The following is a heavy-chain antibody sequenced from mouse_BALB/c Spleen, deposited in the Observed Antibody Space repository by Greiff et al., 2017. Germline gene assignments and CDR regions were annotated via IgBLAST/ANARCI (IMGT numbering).Heavy chain of an antibody. V-gene: IGHV1-15*01. Sequence: LQESGAELVRPGASVTLSCKASGYTFTDYEMHWVKQTPVHGLEWIGAIDPETGGTAYNQKFKGKATLTADKSSSTAYMELRSLTSEDSAVYYCTRRGAYYRYADYWGQGTTLTVSA. CDR2: IDPETGGT. CDR1: GYTFTDYE. D-gene: IGHD2-14*01. J-gene: IGHJ2*01. CDR3: TRRGAYYRYADY.